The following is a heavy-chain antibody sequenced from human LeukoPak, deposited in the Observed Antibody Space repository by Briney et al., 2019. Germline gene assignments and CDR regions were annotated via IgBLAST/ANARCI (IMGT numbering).Heavy chain of an antibody. D-gene: IGHD6-13*01. CDR3: AKTRAGVAAAADC. V-gene: IGHV3-23*01. J-gene: IGHJ4*02. Sequence: GGSLRLSCAASGFTFSTYAMTWVRQAPGMGLEWVSVISGSGGSTYYADSVKGRFTISRDNSKNTLYLQMNSLRAEDTAVYYCAKTRAGVAAAADCWGQGALVTVSS. CDR1: GFTFSTYA. CDR2: ISGSGGST.